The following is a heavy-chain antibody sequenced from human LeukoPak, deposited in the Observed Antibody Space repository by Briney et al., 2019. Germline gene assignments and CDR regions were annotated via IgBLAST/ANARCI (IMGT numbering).Heavy chain of an antibody. J-gene: IGHJ4*02. CDR2: ICPGDSDT. D-gene: IGHD3-3*01. V-gene: IGHV5-51*01. Sequence: GESLKISCKGSGYSFTSYWIGWVRQMPGKGLEWMGIICPGDSDTRYSPSFQGQVTISADRSVSTAYLQWSSLEASDTAMYYCARPTYELGYFDYWGQGTLVTVSS. CDR3: ARPTYELGYFDY. CDR1: GYSFTSYW.